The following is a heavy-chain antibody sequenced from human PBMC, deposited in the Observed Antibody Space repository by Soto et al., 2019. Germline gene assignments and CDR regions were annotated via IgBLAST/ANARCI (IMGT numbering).Heavy chain of an antibody. D-gene: IGHD2-2*01. CDR2: ISGSGGST. CDR1: GFTFANYA. J-gene: IGHJ3*02. V-gene: IGHV3-23*01. CDR3: AKRYCSSTSCPNDI. Sequence: GGSLRLSCAASGFTFANYAMSWVRQAPGKGLEWVSAISGSGGSTYYADSVKGRFTISRDNSKNTLYLQMNSLRAEDTAVYYCAKRYCSSTSCPNDIWGQGTMVTVSS.